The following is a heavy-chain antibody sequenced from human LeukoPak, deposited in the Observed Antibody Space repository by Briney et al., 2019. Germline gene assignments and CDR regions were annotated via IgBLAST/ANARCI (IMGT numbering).Heavy chain of an antibody. CDR2: ISSSSSYI. V-gene: IGHV3-21*01. CDR3: ARTTGGSGSYFFDY. J-gene: IGHJ4*02. D-gene: IGHD3-10*01. CDR1: GFTFSSYS. Sequence: GGSLRLSCAASGFTFSSYSMNWVRQAPGKGLEWVSSISSSSSYIYYADSVEGRFTISRDNAKNSLYLQMNSLRAEDTAVYYCARTTGGSGSYFFDYWGQGTLVTVSS.